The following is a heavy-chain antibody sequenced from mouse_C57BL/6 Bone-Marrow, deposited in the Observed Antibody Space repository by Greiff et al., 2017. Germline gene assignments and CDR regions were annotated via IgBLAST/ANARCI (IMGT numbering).Heavy chain of an antibody. CDR1: GFTFSSYA. J-gene: IGHJ4*01. D-gene: IGHD2-3*01. Sequence: EVNLVESGGGLVKPGGSLKLSCAASGFTFSSYAMSWVRQTPEKRLEWVATISDGGSYTYYPDNVKGRFTISRDNAKNNLYLHMGHLKSEDTAMYYCARGWLLRDYAMDYWGQGTSVTVSS. CDR3: ARGWLLRDYAMDY. CDR2: ISDGGSYT. V-gene: IGHV5-4*03.